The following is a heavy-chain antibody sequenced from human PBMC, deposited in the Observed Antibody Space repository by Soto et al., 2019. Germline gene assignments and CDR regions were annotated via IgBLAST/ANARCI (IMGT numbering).Heavy chain of an antibody. Sequence: GGSLRLSCAASGFTFSSYSMNWVRQAPGKGLEWVSYISSSSSTIYYADFVKGRFTISRDNAKNSLYLQMNSLRAEDTAVYYCARAGTTGTTTTRMIGGHWGQGTLVTVSS. D-gene: IGHD1-1*01. J-gene: IGHJ4*02. CDR2: ISSSSSTI. V-gene: IGHV3-48*01. CDR1: GFTFSSYS. CDR3: ARAGTTGTTTTRMIGGH.